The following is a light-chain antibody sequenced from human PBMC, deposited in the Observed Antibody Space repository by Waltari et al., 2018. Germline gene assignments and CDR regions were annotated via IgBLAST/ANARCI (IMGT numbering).Light chain of an antibody. V-gene: IGKV2-30*01. CDR2: KVS. J-gene: IGKJ5*01. CDR3: MQATHWPVT. CDR1: QSLVYTDGISY. Sequence: DVGLTQSPLSLPVTLGQPASISCRSCQSLVYTDGISYLNWFHQRPGQAPRRLIYKVSNRDSGVPDRFSGSGSGTDFTLMISSVEADDVGVYFCMQATHWPVTFGQGTRLEIK.